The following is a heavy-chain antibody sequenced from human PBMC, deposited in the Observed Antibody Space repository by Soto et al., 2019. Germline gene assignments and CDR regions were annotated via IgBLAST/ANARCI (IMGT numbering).Heavy chain of an antibody. Sequence: SETLSLTCSVSGGSISSGYYYWSWIRQPPGKGLEWIGNIYYSGNTYYNPSLKSRLIISIDTSKNQSSLKVGSVTAADTAVYYCARALWQPVRYYYYYGMDVWGQGTTVTVSS. CDR1: GGSISSGYYY. D-gene: IGHD6-6*01. J-gene: IGHJ6*02. CDR3: ARALWQPVRYYYYYGMDV. V-gene: IGHV4-30-4*01. CDR2: IYYSGNT.